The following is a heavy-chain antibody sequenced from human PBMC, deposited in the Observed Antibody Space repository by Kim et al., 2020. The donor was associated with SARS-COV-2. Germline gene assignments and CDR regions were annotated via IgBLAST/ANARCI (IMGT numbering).Heavy chain of an antibody. CDR3: AKDPCCGGDACYSNFDY. CDR2: ISGIGGSP. CDR1: GFTFSSYA. J-gene: IGHJ4*02. V-gene: IGHV3-23*01. Sequence: GGSLRLSCAASGFTFSSYAMSWVRQAPGKRLEWVSIISGIGGSPFYADSVKGRFTISRDNSKNTLYLQMNSLRAEDTAVYYCAKDPCCGGDACYSNFDYWGRGTLVTVSS. D-gene: IGHD2-15*01.